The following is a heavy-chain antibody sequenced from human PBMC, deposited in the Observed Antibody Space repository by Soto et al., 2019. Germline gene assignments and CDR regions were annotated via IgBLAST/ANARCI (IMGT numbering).Heavy chain of an antibody. CDR3: AKELVRSGYYYGMDV. CDR1: GGSFSSYT. CDR2: IIPTLGRA. D-gene: IGHD2-2*01. J-gene: IGHJ6*02. Sequence: QVQLVQSGAEVKKPGSSVKVSCKASGGSFSSYTFSWVRQAPGQGLEWMGRIIPTLGRADYAQKFQGRVRITAEKSTSTAYMDLGSLRSEDTAIYYCAKELVRSGYYYGMDVWGQGTTVTVSS. V-gene: IGHV1-69*08.